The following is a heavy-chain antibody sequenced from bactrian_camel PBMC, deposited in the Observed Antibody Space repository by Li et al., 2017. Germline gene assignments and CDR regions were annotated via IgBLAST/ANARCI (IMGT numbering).Heavy chain of an antibody. D-gene: IGHD7*01. CDR2: RYSEDRISFT. J-gene: IGHJ4*01. Sequence: HVQLVESGGGSVQAGGSLRLSCRASGYTASTYCMAWFRQAPGKEREGVGARYSEDRISFTRYGDSVKGRFTISQEKGKNTVYLRMNSLKPDDSGTYICAYESGTTADLCRRRGPGGYFGQGTQVTVS. CDR1: GYTASTYC. V-gene: IGHV3S6*01.